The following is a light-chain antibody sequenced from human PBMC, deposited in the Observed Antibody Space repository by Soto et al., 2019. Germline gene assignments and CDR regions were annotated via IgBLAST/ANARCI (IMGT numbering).Light chain of an antibody. J-gene: IGKJ2*01. Sequence: EIVLTQSPATLSLSPGERATLSCRASQSVSNYLAWYQQKPGQAPRLLIYDASNRAPGIPARFSGSGSGTDFTLTISSLEPEDFAVYYCQQRSNWPSYTFGQGTKVDIK. CDR1: QSVSNY. CDR3: QQRSNWPSYT. CDR2: DAS. V-gene: IGKV3-11*01.